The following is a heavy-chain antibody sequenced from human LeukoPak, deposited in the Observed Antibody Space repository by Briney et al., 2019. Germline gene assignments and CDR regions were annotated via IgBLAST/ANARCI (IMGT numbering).Heavy chain of an antibody. V-gene: IGHV1-2*02. CDR2: INPNSGGT. Sequence: GASVEVSCKASGYTFTGYYMHWVRQAPGQGLEWMGWINPNSGGTNYAQKFQGRVTMTRDTSISTAYMELSRLRSDDTAVYYCASSNPIYDFWSGYYSAAFDIWGQGTMVTVSS. CDR1: GYTFTGYY. D-gene: IGHD3-3*01. J-gene: IGHJ3*02. CDR3: ASSNPIYDFWSGYYSAAFDI.